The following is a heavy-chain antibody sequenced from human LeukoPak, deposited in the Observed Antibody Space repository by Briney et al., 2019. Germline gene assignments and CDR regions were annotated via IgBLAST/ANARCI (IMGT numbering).Heavy chain of an antibody. J-gene: IGHJ4*02. CDR2: IYYSGST. D-gene: IGHD2-2*01. CDR1: GGSISSYY. V-gene: IGHV4-59*01. Sequence: SETLSLTCTVSGGSISSYYWSWIRQPPGKGLEWIGYIYYSGSTNYNPSLKSRVTISVDTSKNQFSLKLSSVTAADTAVYYCARVVLAAIPQGFDYWGQGTLVTVSS. CDR3: ARVVLAAIPQGFDY.